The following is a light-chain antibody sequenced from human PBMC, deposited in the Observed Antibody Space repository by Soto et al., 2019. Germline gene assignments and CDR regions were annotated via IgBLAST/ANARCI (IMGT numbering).Light chain of an antibody. CDR1: QSVLYSSNNKNY. Sequence: DIVMTQSPDSLAVSLGERATINCKSSQSVLYSSNNKNYIAWYQQKPGHPPKLLIYWASTRESGVPDRFSGSRSGTDFTLTISSLQAEDVAVYYCQQYYGTPWTFGQGTKVEIK. CDR2: WAS. V-gene: IGKV4-1*01. J-gene: IGKJ1*01. CDR3: QQYYGTPWT.